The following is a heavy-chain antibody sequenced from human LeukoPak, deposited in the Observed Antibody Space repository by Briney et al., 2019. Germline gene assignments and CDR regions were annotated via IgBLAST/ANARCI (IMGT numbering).Heavy chain of an antibody. Sequence: SETLSLTCAVYGGSFSGYYWSWIRQPPGKGLEWIGEINHSGSTNYNPSLKSRVTISVDTSKNQFSLKLSSVTAADTAVYYCARGDCSSTSCYPLDYWGQGTVVPVFS. CDR2: INHSGST. D-gene: IGHD2-2*01. V-gene: IGHV4-34*01. J-gene: IGHJ4*02. CDR1: GGSFSGYY. CDR3: ARGDCSSTSCYPLDY.